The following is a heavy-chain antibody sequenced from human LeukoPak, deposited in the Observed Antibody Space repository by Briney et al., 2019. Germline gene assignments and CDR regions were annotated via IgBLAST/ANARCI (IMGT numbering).Heavy chain of an antibody. D-gene: IGHD3/OR15-3a*01. V-gene: IGHV3-23*01. Sequence: GGSLRLSCAAAGFTFSSYGISWVRQAPGKGLEWVSGISPSGGTSYYADSVKGRFTISRDNSKNTMYLQMNSLRAEDTALYYCARDRDWGAFDPWGQGTLVTVSS. J-gene: IGHJ5*02. CDR2: ISPSGGTS. CDR1: GFTFSSYG. CDR3: ARDRDWGAFDP.